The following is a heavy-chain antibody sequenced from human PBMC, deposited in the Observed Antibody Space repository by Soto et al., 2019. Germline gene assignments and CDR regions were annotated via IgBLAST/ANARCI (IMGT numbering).Heavy chain of an antibody. D-gene: IGHD6-13*01. J-gene: IGHJ5*02. CDR1: GYTFTGYY. CDR3: ARGDIGIAAAGTFYWFDP. V-gene: IGHV1-2*04. CDR2: INPNSGGT. Sequence: ASVKVSCKASGYTFTGYYMHWVRQAPGQGLERKGWINPNSGGTNYAQKFQGWVTMTRDTSISTSYMELSRLISDDTAVFYCARGDIGIAAAGTFYWFDPWGQGTLVTVSS.